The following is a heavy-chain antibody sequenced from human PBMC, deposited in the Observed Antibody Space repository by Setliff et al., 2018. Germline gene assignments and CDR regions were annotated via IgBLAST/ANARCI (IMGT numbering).Heavy chain of an antibody. CDR1: GFTFTDYG. D-gene: IGHD3-22*01. CDR3: AGINFYVSSGYYYAPEL. Sequence: ASVKVSCKSSGFTFTDYGITWVRQVPGQGLEWMGWTNNYNFNTQYAQKFQGRVTVTTDTSTTTAYMELRSLRADDTAVYYCAGINFYVSSGYYYAPELWGQGTTVTVSS. J-gene: IGHJ4*02. CDR2: TNNYNFNT. V-gene: IGHV1-18*01.